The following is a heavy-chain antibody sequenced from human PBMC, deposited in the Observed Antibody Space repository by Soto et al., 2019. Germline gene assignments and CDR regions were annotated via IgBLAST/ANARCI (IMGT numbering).Heavy chain of an antibody. D-gene: IGHD3-10*01. CDR1: GFTFSSHV. V-gene: IGHV3-23*01. CDR3: ARSRDIIASAGSFDY. J-gene: IGHJ4*02. CDR2: ISTGGGST. Sequence: EVQLLESGGGLVQPGGSVRLSCAASGFTFSSHVMSWVRQAPGKGLEWVSGISTGGGSTDYADSVKGRFTISRDNSKNTLHLQMKSLRAEDTAVYYCARSRDIIASAGSFDYWGQGTLVTVSS.